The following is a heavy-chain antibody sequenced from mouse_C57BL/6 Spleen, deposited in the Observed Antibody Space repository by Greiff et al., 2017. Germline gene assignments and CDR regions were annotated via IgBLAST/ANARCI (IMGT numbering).Heavy chain of an antibody. V-gene: IGHV1-18*01. J-gene: IGHJ4*01. CDR2: INPNNGGT. CDR3: AREAQATYYAMDY. D-gene: IGHD3-2*02. Sequence: VQLKQSGPELVKPGASVKIPCKASGYTFTDYNMDWVKQSHGKSLEWIGDINPNNGGTIYNQKFKGKATLTVDKSSSTAYMELRSLTSEDTAVYYCAREAQATYYAMDYWGQGTSVTVSS. CDR1: GYTFTDYN.